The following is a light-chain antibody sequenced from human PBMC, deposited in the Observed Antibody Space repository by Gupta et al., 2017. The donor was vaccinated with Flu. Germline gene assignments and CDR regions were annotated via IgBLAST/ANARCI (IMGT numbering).Light chain of an antibody. J-gene: IGKJ1*01. Sequence: EIVLTQSPATLSLSPGERVTLSCRASQSVSSYLAWYQQKPGQAPRLLIYDASNRVTGIPARFSGSGSGTDFTLTISSLEPEDFAVYYCQQRSNWPGTFGQGTKVEIK. V-gene: IGKV3-11*01. CDR1: QSVSSY. CDR3: QQRSNWPGT. CDR2: DAS.